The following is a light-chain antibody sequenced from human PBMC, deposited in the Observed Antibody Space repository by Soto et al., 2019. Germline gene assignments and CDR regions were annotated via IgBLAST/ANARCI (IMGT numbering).Light chain of an antibody. V-gene: IGKV3-20*01. J-gene: IGKJ2*01. Sequence: IALTQSPGTLSLSPGERATLSCRASQRVSSNYVSWYQHKRGQAPRLLIHGASIRATGIPDRFSGSGSGTDFSLTISRLEPEDLAVYYCHQYGTLPYAFGQGTKLHIK. CDR1: QRVSSNY. CDR3: HQYGTLPYA. CDR2: GAS.